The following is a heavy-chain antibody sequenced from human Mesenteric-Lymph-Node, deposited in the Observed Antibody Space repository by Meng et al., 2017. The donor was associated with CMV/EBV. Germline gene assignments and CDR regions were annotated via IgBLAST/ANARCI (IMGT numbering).Heavy chain of an antibody. D-gene: IGHD1-1*01. CDR1: GYSFTGYS. J-gene: IGHJ5*02. CDR2: ISPNTGDT. Sequence: QMQLVQSGAEVKKPGASVKVSCKASGYSFTGYSIHWVRQAPGQGLEWMGRISPNTGDTIYEENFQGRVTMTRDTSINTAYMELSSLTSDETAVYYCGRGQQTFDPWGQGTLVTVSS. V-gene: IGHV1-2*06. CDR3: GRGQQTFDP.